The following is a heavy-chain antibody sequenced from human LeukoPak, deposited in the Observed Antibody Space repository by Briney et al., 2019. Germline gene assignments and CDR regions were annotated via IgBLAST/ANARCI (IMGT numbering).Heavy chain of an antibody. CDR2: INPNSGGT. V-gene: IGHV1-2*02. J-gene: IGHJ4*02. CDR1: GYTFTGYY. CDR3: AREAAAAGENYFDY. Sequence: ASVKVSCKASGYTFTGYYMHWVRQAPGQGLEWMGWINPNSGGTNYAQKFQGRVTMTRDTSISTAYMELSRLRSDDTAVCYCAREAAAAGENYFDYWGQGTLVTVSS. D-gene: IGHD6-13*01.